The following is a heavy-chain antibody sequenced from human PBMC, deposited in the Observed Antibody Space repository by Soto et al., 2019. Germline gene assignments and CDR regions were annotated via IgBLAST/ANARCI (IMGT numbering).Heavy chain of an antibody. CDR1: GGSISSDNW. CDR3: ALTYFYSSYLDD. Sequence: QVQLQESGPGLVKPSGTLSLTCAVSGGSISSDNWWSWVRQPPGKGLEWIGEIYHSGSTNFNSSRKKRVTISVDKAKNHISLKLTAVTAADPAVYYCALTYFYSSYLDDWGQGTLVTVSS. CDR2: IYHSGST. V-gene: IGHV4-4*02. D-gene: IGHD3-9*01. J-gene: IGHJ4*02.